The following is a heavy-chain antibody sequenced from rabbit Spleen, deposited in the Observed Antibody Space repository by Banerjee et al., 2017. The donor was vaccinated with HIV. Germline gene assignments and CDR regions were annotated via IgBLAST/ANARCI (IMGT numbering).Heavy chain of an antibody. CDR1: GFSFSSSDY. V-gene: IGHV1S40*01. J-gene: IGHJ3*01. Sequence: QSLEESGGDLVKPGASLTLTCTASGFSFSSSDYMCWVRQAPGKGLEWISCIAGSSSGFSYFATWAKGRFNISETSSTTVTLQVTRLTAADTAIYFCARDTSTSFSSYGMDLWGQGTLVTVS. CDR3: ARDTSTSFSSYGMDL. CDR2: IAGSSSGFS. D-gene: IGHD1-1*01.